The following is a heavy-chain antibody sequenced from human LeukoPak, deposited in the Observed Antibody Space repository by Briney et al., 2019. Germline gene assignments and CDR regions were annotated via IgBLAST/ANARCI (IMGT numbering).Heavy chain of an antibody. D-gene: IGHD3-22*01. Sequence: GGSLRLSCAASGFTLSNYWMTWVRQAPGKGLEWVANIKQDGSEKYYVDSVKGRFTISRDNAKNSLYLQMNSLRAEDTAVFYCARDTRYDTSGYPLNYYYYYYMDVWGKGTTVTVSS. CDR2: IKQDGSEK. CDR1: GFTLSNYW. CDR3: ARDTRYDTSGYPLNYYYYYYMDV. J-gene: IGHJ6*03. V-gene: IGHV3-7*01.